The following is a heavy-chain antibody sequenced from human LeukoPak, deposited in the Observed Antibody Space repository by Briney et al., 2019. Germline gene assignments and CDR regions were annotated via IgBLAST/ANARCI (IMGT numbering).Heavy chain of an antibody. CDR3: ARDLGYCSSTSCYRYYYYGMDV. D-gene: IGHD2-2*01. CDR1: EFTFSSYS. V-gene: IGHV3-48*02. Sequence: GGSLRLSCAASEFTFSSYSMNWVRQAPGKGLEWVSYISSSSSTIYYADSVKGRFTISRDNAKNSLYLQMNSLRDEDTAVYYCARDLGYCSSTSCYRYYYYGMDVWGQGTTVTVSS. CDR2: ISSSSSTI. J-gene: IGHJ6*02.